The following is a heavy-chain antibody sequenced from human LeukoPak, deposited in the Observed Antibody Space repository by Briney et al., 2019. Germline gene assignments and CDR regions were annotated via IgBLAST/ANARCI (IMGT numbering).Heavy chain of an antibody. Sequence: SETLSLTCTVSGGSISSYYWSWIRQPPGKGLEWIGYIYYSGSTNYNPSLKSRVTISVDTSKNQFSLKLSSVTAADTAVYYCARGVQAIDAFDIWGQGTMVTVSS. D-gene: IGHD1-1*01. CDR2: IYYSGST. CDR1: GGSISSYY. V-gene: IGHV4-59*01. J-gene: IGHJ3*02. CDR3: ARGVQAIDAFDI.